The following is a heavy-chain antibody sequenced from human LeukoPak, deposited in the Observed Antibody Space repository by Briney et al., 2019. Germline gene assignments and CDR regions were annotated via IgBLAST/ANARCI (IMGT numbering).Heavy chain of an antibody. CDR3: ARLSSWHDYYYGMDV. V-gene: IGHV4-59*01. Sequence: PSETLSLTCTVSGGSISSYYWSWIRQPPGKGPEWIGYIYYSGSTNYNPSLKSRVTISVDTSKNQFSLRLSSVTAADTAMYYCARLSSWHDYYYGMDVWGQGTTVTVSS. CDR1: GGSISSYY. J-gene: IGHJ6*02. D-gene: IGHD6-13*01. CDR2: IYYSGST.